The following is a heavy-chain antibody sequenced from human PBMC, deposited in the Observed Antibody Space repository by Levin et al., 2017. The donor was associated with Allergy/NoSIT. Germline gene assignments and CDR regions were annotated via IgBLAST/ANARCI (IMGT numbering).Heavy chain of an antibody. V-gene: IGHV3-30*18. CDR1: GFTFSSYG. J-gene: IGHJ3*02. CDR2: ISYDGSNK. CDR3: ANPYYYGSGSYSNVAFDI. D-gene: IGHD3-10*01. Sequence: PGGSLRLSCAASGFTFSSYGMHWVRQAPGKGLEWVAVISYDGSNKYYADSVKGRFTISRDNSKNTLYLQMNSLRAEDTAVYYCANPYYYGSGSYSNVAFDIWGQGTMVTVSS.